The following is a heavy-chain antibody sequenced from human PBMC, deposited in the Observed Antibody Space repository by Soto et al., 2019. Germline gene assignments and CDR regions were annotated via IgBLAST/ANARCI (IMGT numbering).Heavy chain of an antibody. Sequence: EVQLVESGGGLEQRGGSLRLSCAASGFTFSSYSMNWFRQAPGKGLEWVSYISSSGSTIFYADSVKGRFTISRDNDDNSLYLQGNSVRAEDTAVYYCARAVVGCSNSCPYDPWRQGTLVTVSS. V-gene: IGHV3-48*01. D-gene: IGHD2-2*01. CDR2: ISSSGSTI. J-gene: IGHJ5*02. CDR3: ARAVVGCSNSCPYDP. CDR1: GFTFSSYS.